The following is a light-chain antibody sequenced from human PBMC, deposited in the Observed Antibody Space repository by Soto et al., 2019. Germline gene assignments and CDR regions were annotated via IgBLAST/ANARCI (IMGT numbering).Light chain of an antibody. CDR2: GAS. CDR1: QNVRSN. J-gene: IGKJ5*01. CDR3: QQYNTWPPIT. Sequence: EIVMTQSPATLSVSPGERATLSCRASQNVRSNLAWYQQKPGQAPRLLIFGASTRATGIPARFSGTGSGTELTLTIRSLQSEDFAVYYCQQYNTWPPITFGQGTRREIK. V-gene: IGKV3-15*01.